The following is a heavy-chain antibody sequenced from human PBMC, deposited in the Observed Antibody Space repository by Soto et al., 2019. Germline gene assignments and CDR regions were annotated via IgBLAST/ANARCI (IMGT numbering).Heavy chain of an antibody. Sequence: SETLSLTCVVSCDSITNNPSWWSWVRQPPGTGLEWIGEIHHSGSANYNPSLKSRVSLWMDKSKNQFSLRLTSVTAADTAFYYCARVEFGNFGAYWGQGTLVTVSS. CDR3: ARVEFGNFGAY. D-gene: IGHD3-10*01. CDR2: IHHSGSA. J-gene: IGHJ4*02. V-gene: IGHV4-4*02. CDR1: CDSITNNPSW.